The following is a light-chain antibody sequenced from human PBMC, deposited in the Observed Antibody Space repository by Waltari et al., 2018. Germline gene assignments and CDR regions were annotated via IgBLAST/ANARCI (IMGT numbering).Light chain of an antibody. V-gene: IGKV3-15*01. J-gene: IGKJ1*01. Sequence: EIVMTQSPATLSVSPGERATLSCRACQSVSSNLAWYQQKPGQAPRPPSDGASTRATGIPARFSGSGSGTEFTLTISSLQSEDFAVYYCQQYNNWPRTFGQGTKVEIK. CDR2: GAS. CDR3: QQYNNWPRT. CDR1: QSVSSN.